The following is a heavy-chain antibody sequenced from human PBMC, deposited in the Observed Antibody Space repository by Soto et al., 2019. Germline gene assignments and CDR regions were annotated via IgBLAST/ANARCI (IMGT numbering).Heavy chain of an antibody. Sequence: QITLKESGPTLVKPTQTLTLTCTFTGFSLNTRGVAVAWIRQPPGKALEWLGLIYWDDDTRYSPSLKTRLIIARDTSENQVVLTLTDLDPVDTATYFCALTFGIFTGYNINFDYWGQGALVTVSS. V-gene: IGHV2-5*02. J-gene: IGHJ4*02. CDR2: IYWDDDT. D-gene: IGHD3-9*01. CDR3: ALTFGIFTGYNINFDY. CDR1: GFSLNTRGVA.